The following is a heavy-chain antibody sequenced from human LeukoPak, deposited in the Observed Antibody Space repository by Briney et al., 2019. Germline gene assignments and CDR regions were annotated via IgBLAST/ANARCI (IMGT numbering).Heavy chain of an antibody. CDR1: GGSISSYY. D-gene: IGHD3/OR15-3a*01. CDR2: IYYSGST. Sequence: SETLSLTCTVSGGSISSYYWSWVRQPPGEGLEWIGYIYYSGSTNYNPSLKSRVTISVDTSKNQFSLKLSSVTAAGTAVYYCATYGGTGYYGFAYWGQGTLVTVSS. V-gene: IGHV4-59*01. CDR3: ATYGGTGYYGFAY. J-gene: IGHJ4*02.